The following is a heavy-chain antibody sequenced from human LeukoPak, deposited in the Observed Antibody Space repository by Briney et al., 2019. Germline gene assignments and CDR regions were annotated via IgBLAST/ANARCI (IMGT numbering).Heavy chain of an antibody. J-gene: IGHJ4*02. D-gene: IGHD5-12*01. CDR1: GGTFSSYA. V-gene: IGHV1-69*05. Sequence: ASVKVSCKASGGTFSSYAISWVRQAPGQGLEWMGGIIPIFGTANYAQKFQGRVTITTDESTSTAYMELSSLRSEDTAVYYSARGVGGYGVDYWGQGTLVTVSS. CDR3: ARGVGGYGVDY. CDR2: IIPIFGTA.